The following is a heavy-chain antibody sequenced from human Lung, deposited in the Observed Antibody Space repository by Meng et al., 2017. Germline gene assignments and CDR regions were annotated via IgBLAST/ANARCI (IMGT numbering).Heavy chain of an antibody. D-gene: IGHD4-23*01. V-gene: IGHV4-61*08. J-gene: IGHJ4*02. CDR1: GDSVSSGGYY. CDR2: VYFSGST. CDR3: ARGCTVVNLGY. Sequence: VPLNDAGPGLGRPSETLSLPCIVSGDSVSSGGYYWSWIRQPPGKGLEWIGYVYFSGSTNYNPSLKSRVTISLDTSKNQFSLKLNSVTAADTAVYYCARGCTVVNLGYWGPGTLVTVSS.